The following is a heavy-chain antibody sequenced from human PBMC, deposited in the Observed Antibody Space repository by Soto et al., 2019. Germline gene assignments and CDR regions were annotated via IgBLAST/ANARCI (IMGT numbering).Heavy chain of an antibody. Sequence: NPSETLSLTCTVSGGSISSSSYYWGWIRQPPGKGLEWIGGIYYSGSTYYNPSLKSRVTISVDTSKNQFSLKLSSVTAADTAVYYCARPITPYYYYYYGMDVWGQGTTVTVYS. D-gene: IGHD1-20*01. CDR2: IYYSGST. CDR3: ARPITPYYYYYYGMDV. V-gene: IGHV4-39*01. CDR1: GGSISSSSYY. J-gene: IGHJ6*02.